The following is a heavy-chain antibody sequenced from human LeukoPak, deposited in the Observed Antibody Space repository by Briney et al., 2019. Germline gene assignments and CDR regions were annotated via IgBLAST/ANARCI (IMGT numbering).Heavy chain of an antibody. D-gene: IGHD2-8*02. CDR3: AKRTGFYYYYGMDV. Sequence: PGGSLRLSCAASGFTFSNYWMHWVRQAPGKGLVWVSRIYTDGSDTTYADSVKGRFTISRDNARNTLYPQMNSLRAEDTAVYYCAKRTGFYYYYGMDVWGQGTLVTVSS. V-gene: IGHV3-74*01. CDR1: GFTFSNYW. J-gene: IGHJ6*02. CDR2: IYTDGSDT.